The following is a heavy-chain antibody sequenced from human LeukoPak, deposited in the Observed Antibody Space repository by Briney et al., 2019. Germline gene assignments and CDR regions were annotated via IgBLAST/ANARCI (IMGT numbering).Heavy chain of an antibody. CDR3: ASLHLGYYYYMDV. Sequence: SETLSLTCTVSAGSISSSSYYWGWIRQPPGKGLEWIGSIYSSGSTYYNPSLKSRVTISVDTSKNQFSLKLSSVTAADTAVYYCASLHLGYYYYMDVWGKGTTVTVSS. D-gene: IGHD3-10*01. V-gene: IGHV4-39*07. J-gene: IGHJ6*03. CDR1: AGSISSSSYY. CDR2: IYSSGST.